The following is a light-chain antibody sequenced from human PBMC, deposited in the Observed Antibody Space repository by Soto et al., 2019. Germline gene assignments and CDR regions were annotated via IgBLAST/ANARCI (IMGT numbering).Light chain of an antibody. V-gene: IGLV3-1*01. J-gene: IGLJ3*02. CDR1: RLGDKY. CDR2: EDR. CDR3: QAWDRNVV. Sequence: SYELTQPPSVSVSPGQTASITCSGDRLGDKYASWYQQKPGQSPVLVIYEDRKRPSGIPGRFSGARSGDTATLTISGTQAMDEADYYCQAWDRNVVCGGGTKVTVL.